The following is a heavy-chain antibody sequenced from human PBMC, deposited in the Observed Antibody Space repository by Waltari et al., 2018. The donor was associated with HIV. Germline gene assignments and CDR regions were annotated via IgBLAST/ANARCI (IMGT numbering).Heavy chain of an antibody. Sequence: QVQLVQSGAEVRKPGSSVKVSCKVSGGPFSSYVFNWVRQAPGQGLEWVGGIIPRFLTENYAQRVQDRGTITADESTSTVYVEVRSLRSDDTAVYYCARGLRNGGNSPDGYWGQGTLVTVSS. J-gene: IGHJ4*02. CDR1: GGPFSSYV. CDR2: IIPRFLTE. D-gene: IGHD2-8*01. V-gene: IGHV1-69*12. CDR3: ARGLRNGGNSPDGY.